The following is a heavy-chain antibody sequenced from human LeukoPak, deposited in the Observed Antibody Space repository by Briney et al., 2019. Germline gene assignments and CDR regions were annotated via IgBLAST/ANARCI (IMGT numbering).Heavy chain of an antibody. V-gene: IGHV4-34*01. Sequence: SETLSLTCAVYGGSFSGYYWSWIRQPPGKGLGWIGEINHSGSTHYNPSLKSRVNISADTSKSQFSLNLDSVTAADTAVYYCARSWAGMYYPFYYFDYWGQGSLVTVSS. D-gene: IGHD2-8*01. CDR2: INHSGST. CDR3: ARSWAGMYYPFYYFDY. CDR1: GGSFSGYY. J-gene: IGHJ4*02.